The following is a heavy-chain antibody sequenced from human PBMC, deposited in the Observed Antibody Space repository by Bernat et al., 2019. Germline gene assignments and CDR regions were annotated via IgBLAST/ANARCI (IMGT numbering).Heavy chain of an antibody. J-gene: IGHJ3*02. CDR1: GFTFSSYG. Sequence: QGQLVESGGGVVQPGRSLRLSCEASGFTFSSYGMHWVRQAPGKGLEWVAVIWYDGSNKAYVDSVKGRFTISRDNSKNTLYLQMNSLGAEDTAVYYCARNSMYSGKNDLDIWGQGTMVTVSS. CDR2: IWYDGSNK. CDR3: ARNSMYSGKNDLDI. D-gene: IGHD2/OR15-2a*01. V-gene: IGHV3-33*01.